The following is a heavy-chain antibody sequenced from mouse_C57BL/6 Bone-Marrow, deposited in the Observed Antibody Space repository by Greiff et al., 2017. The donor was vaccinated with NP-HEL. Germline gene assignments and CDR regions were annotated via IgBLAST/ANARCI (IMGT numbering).Heavy chain of an antibody. CDR2: IYPGDGDT. J-gene: IGHJ1*03. CDR3: ARSWITTVVATGYFDV. D-gene: IGHD1-1*01. CDR1: GYAFSSYW. V-gene: IGHV1-80*01. Sequence: QVQLQQSGAELVKPGASVKISCKASGYAFSSYWMNWVKQRPGKGLEWIGQIYPGDGDTNYNGKFKGKATLTADKSSSTAYMQLSSLTSEDSAVYFCARSWITTVVATGYFDVWGTGTTVTVSS.